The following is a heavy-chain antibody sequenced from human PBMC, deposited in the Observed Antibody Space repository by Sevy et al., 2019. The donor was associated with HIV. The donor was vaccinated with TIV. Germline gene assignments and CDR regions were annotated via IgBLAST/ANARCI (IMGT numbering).Heavy chain of an antibody. D-gene: IGHD3-22*01. CDR3: AKESPGYNYDSSGSLDY. CDR1: GFTFNTYA. CDR2: ISGSAYST. J-gene: IGHJ4*02. V-gene: IGHV3-23*01. Sequence: GGSLRLSCVASGFTFNTYAMSWVRQAPGKGLEWVSGISGSAYSTYYASSVKGRFTISRDNSKNKLSLQMNSLRAEDTAVYYCAKESPGYNYDSSGSLDYWGQGTLVTVSS.